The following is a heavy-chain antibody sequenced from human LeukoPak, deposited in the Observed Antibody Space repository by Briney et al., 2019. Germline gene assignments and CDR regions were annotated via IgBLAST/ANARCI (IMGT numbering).Heavy chain of an antibody. J-gene: IGHJ3*02. CDR3: ARVKEASAFDI. CDR2: ISSSSSYI. CDR1: EFSVGSNY. Sequence: GGSLRLSCAASEFSVGSNYMTWVRQAPGKGLEWVSSISSSSSYIYYADSVKGRFTISRDNAKNSLYLQMNSLRAEDTAVYYCARVKEASAFDIWGQGTMVTVSS. V-gene: IGHV3-21*01. D-gene: IGHD5-12*01.